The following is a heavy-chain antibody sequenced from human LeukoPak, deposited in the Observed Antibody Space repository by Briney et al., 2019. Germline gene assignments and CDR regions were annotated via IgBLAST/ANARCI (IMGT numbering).Heavy chain of an antibody. CDR1: GYTFTGYY. CDR2: INPNSGGT. Sequence: ASVKVSCKASGYTFTGYYMHWVRQAPGPGLEWMGWINPNSGGTNYAQKFQGRVTMTRDTSISTAYMELSRLRSDDTAVYYCARLRDDILTGYFDYWGQGTLVTVSS. J-gene: IGHJ4*02. V-gene: IGHV1-2*02. D-gene: IGHD3-9*01. CDR3: ARLRDDILTGYFDY.